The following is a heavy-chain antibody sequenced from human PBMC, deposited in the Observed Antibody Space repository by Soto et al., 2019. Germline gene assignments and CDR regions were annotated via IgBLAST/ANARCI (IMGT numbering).Heavy chain of an antibody. D-gene: IGHD3-22*01. Sequence: ASVKVSCKASGYTLTSYYMHWVRQAPGQGLEWMGIINPSGGSTSYAQKFQGRVTMTRDTSTSTVYMELSSLRSEDTAVYYCARDLGIPYYYDSSGYYSLGYWGQGTLVTVSS. CDR1: GYTLTSYY. CDR2: INPSGGST. CDR3: ARDLGIPYYYDSSGYYSLGY. J-gene: IGHJ4*02. V-gene: IGHV1-46*01.